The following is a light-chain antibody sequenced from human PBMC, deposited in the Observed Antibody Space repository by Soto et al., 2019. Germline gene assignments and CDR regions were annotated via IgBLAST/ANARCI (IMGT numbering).Light chain of an antibody. V-gene: IGKV3-11*01. Sequence: EIVLTQSPATLSLSPGERATLSCRASQSVSSQLAWYQHKPGQAPRLLIYDASNRATGIPDRFSGSGSGTDFTLNIRSLEPEAFAVYYCAQRVWPWTVGQGTKVDIK. CDR2: DAS. J-gene: IGKJ1*01. CDR3: AQRVWPWT. CDR1: QSVSSQ.